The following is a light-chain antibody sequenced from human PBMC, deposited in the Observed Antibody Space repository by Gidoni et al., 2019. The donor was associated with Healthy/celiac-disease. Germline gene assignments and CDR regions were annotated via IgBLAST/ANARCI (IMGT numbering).Light chain of an antibody. CDR3: CSYAGSSTFYV. CDR1: SRDVGSYNL. V-gene: IGLV2-23*01. CDR2: EGS. J-gene: IGLJ1*01. Sequence: QSALTQPASVSESPGHSIPISCTGTSRDVGSYNLVSWYQQHPGKAPKLMIYEGSKRPSGVSNRFSGSKAGNTASLTISGLQAEDEADYYCCSYAGSSTFYVFGTGTKVTVL.